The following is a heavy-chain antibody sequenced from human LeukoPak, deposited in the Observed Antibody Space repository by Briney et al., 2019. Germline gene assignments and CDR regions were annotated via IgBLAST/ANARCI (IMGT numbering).Heavy chain of an antibody. V-gene: IGHV4-4*09. Sequence: PSQTLSLTCTVSGGSISTYYWSWIRRPPGKGLEWIAYIHASGPTNYNPSLKSRITISVDTSKNQFSLKLSSVTAADTAVYYCARHDAGIAARPFDNWGQGTLVTVSS. J-gene: IGHJ4*02. CDR1: GGSISTYY. CDR2: IHASGPT. CDR3: ARHDAGIAARPFDN. D-gene: IGHD6-6*01.